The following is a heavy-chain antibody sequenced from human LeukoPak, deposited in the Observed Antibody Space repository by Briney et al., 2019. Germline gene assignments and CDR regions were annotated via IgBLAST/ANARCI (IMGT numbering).Heavy chain of an antibody. D-gene: IGHD6-13*01. CDR2: IVVGSGNT. V-gene: IGHV1-58*02. J-gene: IGHJ6*03. Sequence: TSVKVSCEASGFTFTSSAMQWVRQARGQRLEWIGWIVVGSGNTNYAQKFQERVTITRDMSTSTAYMELSSLRSEDTAVYYCAAAAADTYYYYYMDVWGKGTTVTVSS. CDR1: GFTFTSSA. CDR3: AAAAADTYYYYYMDV.